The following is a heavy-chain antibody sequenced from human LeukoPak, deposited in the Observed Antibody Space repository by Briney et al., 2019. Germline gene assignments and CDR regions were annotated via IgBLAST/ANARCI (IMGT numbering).Heavy chain of an antibody. CDR2: TYYRSKWYN. V-gene: IGHV6-1*01. Sequence: SQTLSLTCAISGDSVSSNSAAWNWIRQSPSRGLEWLGRTYYRSKWYNDYAVSVKSRITINPDTSKNQFSLQLNSVTAADTAVYYCARRLVDGASGSYYIDYWGQGTLVTVSS. CDR1: GDSVSSNSAA. D-gene: IGHD3-10*01. CDR3: ARRLVDGASGSYYIDY. J-gene: IGHJ4*02.